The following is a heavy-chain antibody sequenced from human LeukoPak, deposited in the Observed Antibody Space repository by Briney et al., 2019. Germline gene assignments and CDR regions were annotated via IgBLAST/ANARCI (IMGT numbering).Heavy chain of an antibody. Sequence: SSVKVSCKASGCTFTGYFMHWVRQAPGRGVEWMGGIIPIFGTVNYAQKVQGRVTITADESTSIAYIELSSLRSEDTAVYYCARPHRRLTKTYCYYYGMDVWGQGTTVTVSS. D-gene: IGHD1-1*01. J-gene: IGHJ6*02. CDR2: IIPIFGTV. V-gene: IGHV1-69*13. CDR3: ARPHRRLTKTYCYYYGMDV. CDR1: GCTFTGYF.